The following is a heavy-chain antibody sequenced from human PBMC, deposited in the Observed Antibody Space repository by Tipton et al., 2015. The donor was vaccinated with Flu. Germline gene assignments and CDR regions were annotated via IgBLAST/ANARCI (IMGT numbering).Heavy chain of an antibody. V-gene: IGHV3-53*01. D-gene: IGHD3-10*01. CDR1: GFTVSTNY. CDR3: AKCELADYYSYYGLDV. J-gene: IGHJ6*02. Sequence: SLRLSCAASGFTVSTNYLSWVRQAPGKGLEWVSIIYRGGSTYYADSVKGRFTISRDKSRNTLYLQMNSLRVEDTAVYYCAKCELADYYSYYGLDVWGQGATVPVSS. CDR2: IYRGGST.